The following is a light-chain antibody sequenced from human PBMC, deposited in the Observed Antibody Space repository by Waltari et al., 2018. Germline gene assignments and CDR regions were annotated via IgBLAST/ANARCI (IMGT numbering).Light chain of an antibody. CDR2: DVS. Sequence: QSALTQPRSVSGSPGQSVTISCTGTSSDLGGYTYVSWYQQHPGKAPKLMIYDVSKRPSGVPDRFSGSKSGNTASLTISGLQAEDEADYYCCSYAGSYVYVFGTGTKVTVL. CDR3: CSYAGSYVYV. J-gene: IGLJ1*01. V-gene: IGLV2-11*01. CDR1: SSDLGGYTY.